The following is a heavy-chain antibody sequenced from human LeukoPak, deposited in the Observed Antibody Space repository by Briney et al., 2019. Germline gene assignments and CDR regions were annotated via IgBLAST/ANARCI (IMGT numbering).Heavy chain of an antibody. CDR3: ARRSVDGVFDY. D-gene: IGHD2-8*01. J-gene: IGHJ4*02. Sequence: SQTLSLTCAISGDSVSSNSVAWNWIRQSPSRGLEWLGRTYYRSRWHNDYALSVKSRMSIKTDTSKIQFSMQLNSVTPEDSAVYYCARRSVDGVFDYWGQGTLVTVCS. CDR2: TYYRSRWHN. V-gene: IGHV6-1*01. CDR1: GDSVSSNSVA.